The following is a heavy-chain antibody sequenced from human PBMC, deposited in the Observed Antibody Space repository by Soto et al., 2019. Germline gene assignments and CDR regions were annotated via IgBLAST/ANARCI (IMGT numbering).Heavy chain of an antibody. CDR1: GYTFPNYG. V-gene: IGHV1-18*01. D-gene: IGHD6-13*01. J-gene: IGHJ6*02. CDR3: ARLKQLVFMDV. Sequence: QVQLVQSGAEVRKPGASLKVSCKASGYTFPNYGIIWVRQAPGQGLEWMAWISANNGNTKYAQKFQDRVTMTTDTSTTTAYMELRSLRSDDTAVYYCARLKQLVFMDVWGQGTTVTVSS. CDR2: ISANNGNT.